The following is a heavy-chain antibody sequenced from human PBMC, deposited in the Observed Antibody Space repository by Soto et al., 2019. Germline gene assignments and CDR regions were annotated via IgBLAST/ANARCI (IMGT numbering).Heavy chain of an antibody. V-gene: IGHV4-59*01. CDR3: ARASYYSDSFGYFLDS. CDR2: IYYSGGT. CDR1: GGSISPYY. D-gene: IGHD3-22*01. Sequence: SETLSLTCTVSGGSISPYYWSWIRQTPGKGLEWIAYIYYSGGTNYNPSLKSRVTISVDTSKNQCSLKLSSVTAADTAVYYCARASYYSDSFGYFLDSWGQGTLVTVSS. J-gene: IGHJ4*02.